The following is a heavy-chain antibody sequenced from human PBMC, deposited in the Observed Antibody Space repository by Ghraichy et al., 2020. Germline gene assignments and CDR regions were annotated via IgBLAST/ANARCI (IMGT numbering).Heavy chain of an antibody. J-gene: IGHJ4*02. V-gene: IGHV4-61*02. Sequence: SETLSLTCTVSGDSISSGSYHWSWIRQPAGKGLEWLGRFYTGGSTNYNPSLKGRVTMSVDTSKNQFSLKLYSVTAADTAVYYCARGELDYYDSNAYTTVDYWDQGTLVTVSS. CDR2: FYTGGST. CDR3: ARGELDYYDSNAYTTVDY. D-gene: IGHD3-22*01. CDR1: GDSISSGSYH.